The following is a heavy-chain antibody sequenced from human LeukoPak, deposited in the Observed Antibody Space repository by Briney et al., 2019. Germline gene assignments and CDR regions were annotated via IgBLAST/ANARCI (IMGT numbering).Heavy chain of an antibody. D-gene: IGHD3-3*01. V-gene: IGHV1-18*01. CDR2: ISAYNGNT. CDR1: GYTFTSYG. Sequence: ASVKASCKASGYTFTSYGISWVRQAPGQGLEWMGWISAYNGNTNYAQKLQGRVTMTTDTSTSTAYMELRSLRSDDTAVYYCARDRITIFGVARDYWGQGTLVTVSS. J-gene: IGHJ4*02. CDR3: ARDRITIFGVARDY.